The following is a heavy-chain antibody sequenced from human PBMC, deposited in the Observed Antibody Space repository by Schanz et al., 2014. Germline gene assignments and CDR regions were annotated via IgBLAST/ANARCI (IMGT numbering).Heavy chain of an antibody. D-gene: IGHD5-12*01. CDR1: GFTFSDHW. J-gene: IGHJ4*02. CDR2: IKGDSSVK. V-gene: IGHV3-7*03. CDR3: ARDPNSVNELAY. Sequence: EVQLVESGGALVQPGGSLRLSCSASGFTFSDHWMSWVRQAPGKGLEWVANIKGDSSVKAYVDSVRGRFTLSRDNVKNSVYLQMNSLRVEDTAVYYCARDPNSVNELAYGGQGTLVTFSS.